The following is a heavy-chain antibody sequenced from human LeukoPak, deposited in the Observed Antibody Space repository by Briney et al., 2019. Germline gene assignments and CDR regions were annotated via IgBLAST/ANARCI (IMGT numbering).Heavy chain of an antibody. CDR3: ARDVGSHFDY. V-gene: IGHV3-30*04. D-gene: IGHD3-10*01. J-gene: IGHJ4*02. CDR2: ISYDGSNK. Sequence: PGRSLRPSCAASGFTFSSYAMHWVRQAPGKGLEWVAVISYDGSNKYYADSVKGRFTISRDNSKNTLYLQMNSLRAEDTAVYYCARDVGSHFDYWGQGTLVTVSS. CDR1: GFTFSSYA.